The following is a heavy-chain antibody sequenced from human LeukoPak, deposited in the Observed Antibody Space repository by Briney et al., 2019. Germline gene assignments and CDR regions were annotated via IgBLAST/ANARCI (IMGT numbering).Heavy chain of an antibody. D-gene: IGHD2-2*01. CDR2: ITSDGSKT. Sequence: GRSLRLSCAASGFTFSSYAMHWVRQAPGKGLEWVAAITSDGSKTYYADSVKGRFTISRDNSTNTLYMQVNSLRAEATAVFYCARALSTSSPFYYYFGLDVWGEGTTVTVSS. CDR3: ARALSTSSPFYYYFGLDV. V-gene: IGHV3-30*04. CDR1: GFTFSSYA. J-gene: IGHJ6*04.